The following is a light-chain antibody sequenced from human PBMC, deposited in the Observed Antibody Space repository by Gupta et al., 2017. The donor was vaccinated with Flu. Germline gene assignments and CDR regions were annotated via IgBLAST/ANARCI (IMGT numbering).Light chain of an antibody. V-gene: IGKV1-5*03. Sequence: DIQMTQSPSTLSASVGDSVTITCRASRSVSQWLAWYQQKPGRAPKLLIYKSFTLESGVPARFSRSGSGAEFTLTINSLQSDDVATYYCLRYTDDVWTFRPGT. J-gene: IGKJ1*01. CDR1: RSVSQW. CDR3: LRYTDDVWT. CDR2: KSF.